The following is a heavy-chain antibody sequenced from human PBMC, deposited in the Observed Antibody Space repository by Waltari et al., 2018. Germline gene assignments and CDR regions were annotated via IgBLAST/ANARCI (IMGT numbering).Heavy chain of an antibody. V-gene: IGHV4-59*08. CDR3: ARRVACSSTSCPVSWFDP. J-gene: IGHJ5*02. CDR1: GGSISSYY. CDR2: IYYSGST. Sequence: QVQLQASGPGLVKPSETLSLTCTVSGGSISSYYWSWIRQPPGKGLEWIGYIYYSGSTNYNPSLKSRVTISVDTSKNQFSLKLSSVTAADTAVYYCARRVACSSTSCPVSWFDPWGQGTLVTVSS. D-gene: IGHD2-2*01.